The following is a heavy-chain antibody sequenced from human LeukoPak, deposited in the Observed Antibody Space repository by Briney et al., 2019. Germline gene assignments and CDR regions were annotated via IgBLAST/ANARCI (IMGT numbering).Heavy chain of an antibody. CDR1: GGPISSGDYY. V-gene: IGHV4-30-4*01. CDR2: IYYSGST. CDR3: ASIVVVPAATERYYYYGMDV. Sequence: PSETLSLTCTVSGGPISSGDYYWSWIRQPPGKGLEWIGYIYYSGSTYYNPSPKSRVTISVDTSKNQFSLKLSSVTAADTAVYYCASIVVVPAATERYYYYGMDVWGQGTTVTISS. J-gene: IGHJ6*02. D-gene: IGHD2-2*01.